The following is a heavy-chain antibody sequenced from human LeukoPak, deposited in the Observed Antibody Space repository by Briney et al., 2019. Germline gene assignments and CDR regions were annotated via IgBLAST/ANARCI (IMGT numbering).Heavy chain of an antibody. J-gene: IGHJ6*02. CDR2: IIPIFGIA. CDR3: AREGGPVVVPAAIGYYGMDV. V-gene: IGHV1-69*04. D-gene: IGHD2-2*01. CDR1: GGTFSSYA. Sequence: SVKVSCKASGGTFSSYAVSWVRQAPGQGLEWMGRIIPIFGIANYAQKFQGRVTITADKSTSTAYMELSSLRSEDTAVYYCAREGGPVVVPAAIGYYGMDVWGQGTTVTVSS.